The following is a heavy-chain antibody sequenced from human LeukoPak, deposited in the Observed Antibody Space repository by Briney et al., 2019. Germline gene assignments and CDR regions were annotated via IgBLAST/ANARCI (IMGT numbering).Heavy chain of an antibody. V-gene: IGHV3-20*04. Sequence: GGSLRLSCAAPGFTFDDYGMSWVRQAPGKGLEWVSGINWNGGSTGYADSVKGRFTISRDNAKNSLYLQMNSLRAEDTALYYCARGYYDFWSGRYGFDYWGQGTLVTVSS. CDR2: INWNGGST. D-gene: IGHD3-3*01. CDR3: ARGYYDFWSGRYGFDY. CDR1: GFTFDDYG. J-gene: IGHJ4*02.